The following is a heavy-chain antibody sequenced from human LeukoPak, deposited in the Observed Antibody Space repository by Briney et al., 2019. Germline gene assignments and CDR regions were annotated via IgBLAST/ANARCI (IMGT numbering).Heavy chain of an antibody. Sequence: GESLKISCKGSGYSFTSYWIAWARQMPGKGLEWMGIIFPGDSDTRYSPSFQGQVTISADKSINTAYLRWGSLKASDTAMYYCAMGFDYFDYWGLGTLVTVSS. CDR3: AMGFDYFDY. V-gene: IGHV5-51*01. J-gene: IGHJ4*02. CDR2: IFPGDSDT. CDR1: GYSFTSYW.